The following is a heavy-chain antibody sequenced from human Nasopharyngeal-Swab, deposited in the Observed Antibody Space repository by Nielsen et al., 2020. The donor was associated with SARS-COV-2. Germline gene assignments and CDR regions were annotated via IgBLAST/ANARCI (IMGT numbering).Heavy chain of an antibody. J-gene: IGHJ4*02. CDR2: IYYSGST. V-gene: IGHV4-39*07. CDR1: GGSISSSSYY. D-gene: IGHD3-10*01. CDR3: ARGLFLYYYGSGSGGSYDY. Sequence: SETLSLTCTVSGGSISSSSYYWGWIRQPPGKGLEWIGSIYYSGSTYYNPSLKSRVTISVDTSKNQFSLKLSSVTAADTAVYYCARGLFLYYYGSGSGGSYDYWGQGTLVTVSS.